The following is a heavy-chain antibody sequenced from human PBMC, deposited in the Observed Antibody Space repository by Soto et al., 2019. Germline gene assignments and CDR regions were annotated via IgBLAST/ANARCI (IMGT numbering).Heavy chain of an antibody. D-gene: IGHD3-22*01. CDR1: DFILSDAW. J-gene: IGHJ4*02. CDR3: ASYRDSSGLRRYDY. V-gene: IGHV3-15*07. Sequence: EVQLEESGGGLIKPGESLTLSCAASDFILSDAWMKWVRQAPGKGLEWVGRIKSKAHGGTTDYAAPLKGRFTILRDDSXXXLXXXXXXXXXXXXXXXXCASYRDSSGLRRYDYWGQGALVTVSS. CDR2: IKSKAHGGTT.